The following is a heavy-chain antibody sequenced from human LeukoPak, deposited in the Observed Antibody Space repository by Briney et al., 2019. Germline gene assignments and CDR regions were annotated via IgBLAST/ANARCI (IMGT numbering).Heavy chain of an antibody. J-gene: IGHJ4*02. D-gene: IGHD2-21*01. V-gene: IGHV3-20*04. CDR3: ARDGIYCGGDCYFHFDY. CDR1: GFTFDDCG. Sequence: GGSLRLSCAASGFTFDDCGMSWVRQAPGKGLEWVSGINWNGGSTGYADSVKGRFTISRDNAKNSLYLQMNSLRAEDTALYYCARDGIYCGGDCYFHFDYWGQGTLVTVSS. CDR2: INWNGGST.